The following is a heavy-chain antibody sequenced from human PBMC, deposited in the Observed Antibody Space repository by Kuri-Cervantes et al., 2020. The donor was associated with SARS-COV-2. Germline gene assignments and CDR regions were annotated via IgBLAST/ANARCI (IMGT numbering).Heavy chain of an antibody. CDR3: ARAYGFLRYIYYMDV. CDR2: VNHRGET. D-gene: IGHD4-17*01. J-gene: IGHJ6*03. Sequence: SETLSLTCAYYGEAFSGYYWNWIRQSPGRGLEWIGEVNHRGETNYNPSLKSRVSISVDTSNNQFSLHLSSVTAADTAVYYCARAYGFLRYIYYMDVWGRGTTVTVSS. CDR1: GEAFSGYY. V-gene: IGHV4-34*01.